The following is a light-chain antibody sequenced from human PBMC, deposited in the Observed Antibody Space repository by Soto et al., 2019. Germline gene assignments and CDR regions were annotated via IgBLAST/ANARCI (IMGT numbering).Light chain of an antibody. V-gene: IGLV6-57*04. Sequence: NFMLTQPHSVSESPGKTVTISCTRSSGSIASNYVQWYQQRPGSAPTPVIYEDNERPSGVPDRFSGSIDSSSNSASLTISGLLNDDEADYYCQSYHSGNVVFGGGTKLAVL. J-gene: IGLJ2*01. CDR1: SGSIASNY. CDR2: EDN. CDR3: QSYHSGNVV.